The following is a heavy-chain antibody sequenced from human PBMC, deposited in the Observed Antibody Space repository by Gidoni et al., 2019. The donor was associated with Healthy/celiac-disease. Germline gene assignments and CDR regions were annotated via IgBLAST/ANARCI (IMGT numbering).Heavy chain of an antibody. J-gene: IGHJ6*03. CDR3: ARQVCDSSCHYYYYMDV. D-gene: IGHD6-13*01. CDR1: GSSISSSSYY. CDR2: IYYSRST. Sequence: QLQLQESGPGLVKPSETLSLTCTVSGSSISSSSYYWGWIRQPPGKGLEWIGSIYYSRSTYYNPSLKSRVTISVDTSKNQFSLKLSSVTAADTAVYYCARQVCDSSCHYYYYMDVWGKGTTVTVSS. V-gene: IGHV4-39*01.